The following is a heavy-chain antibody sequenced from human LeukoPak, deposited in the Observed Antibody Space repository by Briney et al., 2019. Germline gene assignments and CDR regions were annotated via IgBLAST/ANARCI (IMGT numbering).Heavy chain of an antibody. V-gene: IGHV3-9*01. CDR1: GFTFDDYA. D-gene: IGHD1-26*01. CDR2: ISWNSGSI. CDR3: AKENLGEVGTYFDY. Sequence: GGSLRLSCAASGFTFDDYAMHWVRQAPGKGLEWVSGISWNSGSIGYADSAKGRFTISRDNAKNSLYLQMNSLRAEDTALYYCAKENLGEVGTYFDYWGQGTLVTVSS. J-gene: IGHJ4*02.